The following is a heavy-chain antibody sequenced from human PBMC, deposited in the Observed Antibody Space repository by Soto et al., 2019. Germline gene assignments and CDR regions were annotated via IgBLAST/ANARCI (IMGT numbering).Heavy chain of an antibody. CDR1: GFSLSTSGVG. CDR3: AHHANVWFGEKRGAFDI. Sequence: QITLKESGPTLVKPTQTLTLTCTFSGFSLSTSGVGVGWIRQPPGKALEWLALIYWDDDKRYSPSLKSRLTITKDTSKNQVVLTMTNMDPVDTATYYCAHHANVWFGEKRGAFDIWGQGTMVTVSS. V-gene: IGHV2-5*02. D-gene: IGHD3-10*01. CDR2: IYWDDDK. J-gene: IGHJ3*02.